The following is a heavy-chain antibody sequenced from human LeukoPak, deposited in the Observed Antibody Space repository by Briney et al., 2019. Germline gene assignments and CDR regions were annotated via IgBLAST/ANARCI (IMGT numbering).Heavy chain of an antibody. CDR1: GFTFSNYW. CDR3: ARDPMAGTVRDFDY. V-gene: IGHV3-74*01. D-gene: IGHD6-19*01. J-gene: IGHJ4*02. Sequence: GGSLRLSCAASGFTFSNYWMYWVRQVPGEGLVWVSRISSEGSVTNYADSVKGRFTISRDNAKYSLYLQMNSLRAEDTAVYYCARDPMAGTVRDFDYWGQGTLVTVSS. CDR2: ISSEGSVT.